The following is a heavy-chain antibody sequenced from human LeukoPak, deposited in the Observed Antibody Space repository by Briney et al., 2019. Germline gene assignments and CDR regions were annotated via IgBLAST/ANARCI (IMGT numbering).Heavy chain of an antibody. D-gene: IGHD5-18*01. J-gene: IGHJ5*02. Sequence: SVKVSCKASGGTFSSYAISWVRQAPGQGLEWMGGIIPIFGTANYAQKFQGRVTITADKSTSTAYMELSSLRSEDTAVYYCVRDSYGPYNWFDPWGQGTLVTVSS. V-gene: IGHV1-69*06. CDR3: VRDSYGPYNWFDP. CDR2: IIPIFGTA. CDR1: GGTFSSYA.